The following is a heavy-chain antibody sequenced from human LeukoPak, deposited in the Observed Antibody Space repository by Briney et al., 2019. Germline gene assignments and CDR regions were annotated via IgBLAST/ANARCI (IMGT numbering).Heavy chain of an antibody. V-gene: IGHV4-59*01. CDR2: INYYGGT. CDR1: GGSISSYY. Sequence: SETLPLTCTVSGGSISSYYWSWIRQPPGKGLEWIGYINYYGGTKYNASLKSRVIISLDTPKNQVSLKVTSVTAADTAVYYCARDRGGPGRFDPWGQGTLVTVSS. J-gene: IGHJ5*02. CDR3: ARDRGGPGRFDP. D-gene: IGHD3-10*01.